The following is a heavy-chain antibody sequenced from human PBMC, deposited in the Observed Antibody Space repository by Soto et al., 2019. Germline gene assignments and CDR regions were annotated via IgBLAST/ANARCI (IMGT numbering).Heavy chain of an antibody. CDR1: GFTFSSYG. J-gene: IGHJ3*02. D-gene: IGHD2-21*02. CDR3: AKDHRQQSPYCGGACFGDAFDI. Sequence: QVQLVESGGGVVQPGRSLRLSCAASGFTFSSYGMHWVRQAPGKGLEWVAVISYDGSNKYYADSVKGRFTISRDNSKNTLYLQMNSLRAEDTAVYYCAKDHRQQSPYCGGACFGDAFDIWGQGTMVTVSS. CDR2: ISYDGSNK. V-gene: IGHV3-30*18.